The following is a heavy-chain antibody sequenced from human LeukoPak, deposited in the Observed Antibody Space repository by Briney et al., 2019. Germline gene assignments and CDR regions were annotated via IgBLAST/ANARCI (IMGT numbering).Heavy chain of an antibody. CDR1: GFTFSSYW. CDR2: IKQDGGEK. D-gene: IGHD5-18*01. V-gene: IGHV3-7*01. CDR3: ASPTQRGYSYGWGAFDI. J-gene: IGHJ3*02. Sequence: GGSLRLSCAASGFTFSSYWMSWVRQAPGKGLEWVANIKQDGGEKYYVDSVKGRFTISRDNAKNSLYLQMNSLRAEDTAVYYCASPTQRGYSYGWGAFDIWGQGTMVTVSS.